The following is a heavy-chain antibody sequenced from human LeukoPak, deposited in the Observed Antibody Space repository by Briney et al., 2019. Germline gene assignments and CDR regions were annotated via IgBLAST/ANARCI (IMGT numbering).Heavy chain of an antibody. J-gene: IGHJ3*02. V-gene: IGHV3-30*04. CDR2: ISYDGSNK. CDR1: GFTFSSYA. CDR3: ARDPVWRTHDSSGGDI. Sequence: GGSLRLSCAASGFTFSSYAMHWVRQAPGKGLEWVAVISYDGSNKYYADSVKGRFTISRDNSKNTLYLQMNSLRAEDTAVYYCARDPVWRTHDSSGGDIWGQGTMVTVSS. D-gene: IGHD3-22*01.